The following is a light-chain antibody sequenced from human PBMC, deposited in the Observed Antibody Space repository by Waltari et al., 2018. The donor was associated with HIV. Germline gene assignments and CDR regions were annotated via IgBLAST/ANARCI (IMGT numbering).Light chain of an antibody. CDR2: EVT. J-gene: IGLJ2*01. CDR1: NSDIGGYNY. Sequence: QSALPQPPSASGSPGQSVTISCTGTNSDIGGYNYVPCSQQHPGKAPTLVISEVTKRPSGVPDRFSGSKSGTTASLTVSGLQAEDEADYYCSSYADRNGFYVVFGGGTRLTVL. V-gene: IGLV2-8*01. CDR3: SSYADRNGFYVV.